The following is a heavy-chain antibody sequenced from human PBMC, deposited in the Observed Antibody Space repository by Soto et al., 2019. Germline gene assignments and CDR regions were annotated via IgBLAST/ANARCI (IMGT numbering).Heavy chain of an antibody. CDR1: GFTFSSYG. D-gene: IGHD4-17*01. Sequence: PGGSLRLSCAASGFTFSSYGMHWVRQAPGKGLEWVAVIWYDGSNKYYADSVKGRFTISRDNSKNTLYLQMNSLRAEDTAVYYCARDTTVTTADPSYYFDYWGQGTLVTVSS. CDR2: IWYDGSNK. CDR3: ARDTTVTTADPSYYFDY. J-gene: IGHJ4*02. V-gene: IGHV3-33*01.